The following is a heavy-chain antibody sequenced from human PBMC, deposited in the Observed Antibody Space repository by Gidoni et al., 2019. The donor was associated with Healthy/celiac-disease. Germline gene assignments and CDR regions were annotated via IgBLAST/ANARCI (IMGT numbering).Heavy chain of an antibody. CDR1: GFTFSGSA. CDR3: TRAEWWFDP. D-gene: IGHD2-8*01. Sequence: EVQLVESGGGLVQPGGSLNLSCAASGFTFSGSAMHWVRQASGKGLEWVGRIRSKANSYATAYAASVKGRFTISRDDSKNTAYLQMNSLKTEDTAVYYCTRAEWWFDPWGQGTLVTVSS. V-gene: IGHV3-73*01. J-gene: IGHJ5*02. CDR2: IRSKANSYAT.